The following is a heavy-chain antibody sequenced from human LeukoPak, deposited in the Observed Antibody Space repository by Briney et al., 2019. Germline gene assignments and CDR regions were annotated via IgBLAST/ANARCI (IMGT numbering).Heavy chain of an antibody. J-gene: IGHJ4*02. D-gene: IGHD3-3*01. CDR2: IKLEGSEK. V-gene: IGHV3-7*03. CDR3: ARDQYDTWSRRGNFDS. Sequence: GGSLRLSCVASGFTFGKYWMSWVRQAPGKGLEWVANIKLEGSEKNYVDSVKGRFTISRGNTKNSLYLQMNSLRAEDTAVFYCARDQYDTWSRRGNFDSWGQGTLVTVSS. CDR1: GFTFGKYW.